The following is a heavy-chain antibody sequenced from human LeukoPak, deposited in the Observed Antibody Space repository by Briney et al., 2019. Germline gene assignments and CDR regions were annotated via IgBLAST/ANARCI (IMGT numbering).Heavy chain of an antibody. CDR1: GFTFSSYG. CDR3: ARGGGDFDY. Sequence: GGSLRLSCAASGFTFSSYGMHWIRQAPGKGLEWVAVISYDGSNKYYADSVKGRFTISRDNSKNTLYLQMNSLRAEDTAVYYCARGGGDFDYWGQGTLVTVSS. J-gene: IGHJ4*02. CDR2: ISYDGSNK. V-gene: IGHV3-30*03. D-gene: IGHD3-16*01.